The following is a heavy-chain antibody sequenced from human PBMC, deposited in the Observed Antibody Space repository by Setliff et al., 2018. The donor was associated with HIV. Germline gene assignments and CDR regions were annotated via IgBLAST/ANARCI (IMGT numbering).Heavy chain of an antibody. V-gene: IGHV4-38-2*01. CDR3: ARPLTTSYYFWGDAFAI. Sequence: SETLSLTCAVSGYSISSGYYWGWIRQPPGKGLEWIGSIYHSGSTYYNPSLKSRVTISVDTSKNQFSLKLTSVTAADTAVYYCARPLTTSYYFWGDAFAIWGQGTMVTVSS. D-gene: IGHD3-10*02. J-gene: IGHJ3*02. CDR2: IYHSGST. CDR1: GYSISSGYY.